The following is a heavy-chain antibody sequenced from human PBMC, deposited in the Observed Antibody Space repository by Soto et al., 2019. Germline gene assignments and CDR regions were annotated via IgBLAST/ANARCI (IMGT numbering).Heavy chain of an antibody. J-gene: IGHJ6*02. Sequence: QVQLVQSGAEVKKPGSSVKVSCKASGGTFSSYAISWVRQAPGQGLEWMGGIIPIFGTANYAQKFQGRVTITAAESTSTAYMELSSLRSEDTAVYYCASAVGGSGHYYYYYGMDVWGQGTTVTVSS. V-gene: IGHV1-69*01. CDR2: IIPIFGTA. CDR1: GGTFSSYA. D-gene: IGHD2-15*01. CDR3: ASAVGGSGHYYYYYGMDV.